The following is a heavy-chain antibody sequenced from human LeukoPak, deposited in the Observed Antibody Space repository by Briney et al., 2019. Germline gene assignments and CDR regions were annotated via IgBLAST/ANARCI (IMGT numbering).Heavy chain of an antibody. CDR3: VRSDNSGYYPRTLDY. CDR1: GYTFSAYG. V-gene: IGHV1-18*01. Sequence: GASVKVSCKASGYTFSAYGFSWVRQAPGQGLEWMGWISTYNGNRNYAQKFQGRVTMTTDTSTSTAYMELWSLRSDDTAMYYCVRSDNSGYYPRTLDYWGQGTLVTVSS. J-gene: IGHJ4*02. D-gene: IGHD3-22*01. CDR2: ISTYNGNR.